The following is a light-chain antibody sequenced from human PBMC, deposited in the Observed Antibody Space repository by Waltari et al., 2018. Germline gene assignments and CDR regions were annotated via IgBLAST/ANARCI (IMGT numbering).Light chain of an antibody. CDR3: SSFTRTNSWV. Sequence: HSALAQPASVSGSPGQSVTISCTGTSSDVGGYNYFSWYQQHPGKAPRLMIYDFNNRPSGVSNRFSGSKSGNTASLTISGLQAEDEADYYCSSFTRTNSWVFGGGTKLTVL. V-gene: IGLV2-14*03. J-gene: IGLJ3*02. CDR2: DFN. CDR1: SSDVGGYNY.